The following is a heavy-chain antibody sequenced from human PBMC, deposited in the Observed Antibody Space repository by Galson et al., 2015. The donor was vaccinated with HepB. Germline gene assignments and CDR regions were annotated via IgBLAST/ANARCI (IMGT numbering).Heavy chain of an antibody. V-gene: IGHV4-4*07. CDR2: FYNSENT. Sequence: SETLSLTCTVSGGSISGYYWSWIRQPAGKGLEWIGRFYNSENTNYSPSLKSRVTMSVDTSKNQFSLKLSSVTAADTAVYYCARCYSSGWFDYWGHGTLITVSS. J-gene: IGHJ4*01. CDR1: GGSISGYY. CDR3: ARCYSSGWFDY. D-gene: IGHD6-19*01.